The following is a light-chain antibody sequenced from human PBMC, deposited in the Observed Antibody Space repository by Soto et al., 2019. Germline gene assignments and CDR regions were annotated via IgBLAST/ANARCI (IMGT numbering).Light chain of an antibody. V-gene: IGKV3-15*01. CDR2: GAS. CDR1: QSISNN. Sequence: EIVMTQSPATLSVSPGERVTLSCRASQSISNNLAWYQQKPGQAPRLLISGASTRATGVPARFSGSGSGTEFTLTISSLQSEDFAVYSCQQYNIWPPTFGQGTNVDIK. J-gene: IGKJ1*01. CDR3: QQYNIWPPT.